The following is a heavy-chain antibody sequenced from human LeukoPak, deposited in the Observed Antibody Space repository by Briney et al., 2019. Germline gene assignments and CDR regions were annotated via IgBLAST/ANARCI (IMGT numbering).Heavy chain of an antibody. J-gene: IGHJ6*03. CDR3: ARVSWFPGTSYFYMDV. CDR1: GDSSSHY. D-gene: IGHD1-1*01. V-gene: IGHV4-4*07. Sequence: PSETLSLTCTVSGDSSSHYWTWIRQPAGKGLEWIGRIYTTGSTNYNTSLKSRVTMSVDTSKNQFSLELSSVTAADTAVYYCARVSWFPGTSYFYMDVWGKGTTVTVSS. CDR2: IYTTGST.